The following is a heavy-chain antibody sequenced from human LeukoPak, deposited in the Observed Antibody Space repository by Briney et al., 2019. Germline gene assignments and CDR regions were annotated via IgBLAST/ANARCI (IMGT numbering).Heavy chain of an antibody. Sequence: GSSVKVSCKASGGTFSSYAISWVRQAPGQGLEWMGGIIPIFGTANYAQKFQGRVTITADKSTSTAYMELSSLRSEDTAVYYCAREVAVAGRGLGLEPFGYWGQGTLVTVSS. CDR3: AREVAVAGRGLGLEPFGY. D-gene: IGHD6-19*01. CDR1: GGTFSSYA. V-gene: IGHV1-69*06. CDR2: IIPIFGTA. J-gene: IGHJ4*02.